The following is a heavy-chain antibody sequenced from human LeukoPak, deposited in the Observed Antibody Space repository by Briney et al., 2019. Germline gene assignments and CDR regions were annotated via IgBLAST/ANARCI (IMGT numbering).Heavy chain of an antibody. CDR3: AREWGQRGYYFTPGAEYFQH. V-gene: IGHV1-2*02. J-gene: IGHJ1*01. CDR2: INPNSGGT. D-gene: IGHD1-26*01. CDR1: GYTFTGYY. Sequence: ASVKVSCKASGYTFTGYYMHWVRQAPGQGLEWMGWINPNSGGTNYAQKFQGRVTMTRDTSISTAYMELSRLRSDDTAVYYCAREWGQRGYYFTPGAEYFQHWGQGTLVTVSS.